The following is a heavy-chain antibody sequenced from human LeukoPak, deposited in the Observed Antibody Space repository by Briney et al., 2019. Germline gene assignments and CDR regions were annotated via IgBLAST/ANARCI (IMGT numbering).Heavy chain of an antibody. J-gene: IGHJ4*02. CDR1: GFSFSSYG. Sequence: GGSLRLSGAASGFSFSSYGMHWARQAPGKGLEWVAVISYDGSNKYYALSVKGRFTISRDNSKNTLYLQMSSLRAEDTAVYYCAKDLEATTRGFDYWGQGSRVTVSS. CDR3: AKDLEATTRGFDY. D-gene: IGHD5-12*01. V-gene: IGHV3-30*18. CDR2: ISYDGSNK.